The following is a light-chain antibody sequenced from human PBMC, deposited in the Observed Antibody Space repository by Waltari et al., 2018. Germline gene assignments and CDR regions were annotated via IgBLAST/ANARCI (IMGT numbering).Light chain of an antibody. J-gene: IGLJ2*01. V-gene: IGLV3-25*03. Sequence: SYELTQPPSVSVSPGQTARITCPGDALPKQYAYWYQQKPGQAPVLVIYKDSERPSGIPERFSGASSGTTVTLTISGVQAEDEADYYCQSSDSSCTVVFGGGTKLTVL. CDR2: KDS. CDR3: QSSDSSCTVV. CDR1: ALPKQY.